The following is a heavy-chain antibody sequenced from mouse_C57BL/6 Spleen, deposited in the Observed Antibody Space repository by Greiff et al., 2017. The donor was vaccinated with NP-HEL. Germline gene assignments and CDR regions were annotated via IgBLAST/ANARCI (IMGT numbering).Heavy chain of an antibody. D-gene: IGHD2-4*01. CDR1: GYTFTSYW. J-gene: IGHJ3*01. Sequence: QVQLQQPGAELVRPGSSVKLSCKASGYTFTSYWMHWVKQRPIQGLEWIGNIDPSDSETHYNQKFKDKATLTVDKSSSTAYMQLSSLTSEDSAVYYCAIYYDYDRGLAYWGQGTLVTVSA. CDR3: AIYYDYDRGLAY. CDR2: IDPSDSET. V-gene: IGHV1-52*01.